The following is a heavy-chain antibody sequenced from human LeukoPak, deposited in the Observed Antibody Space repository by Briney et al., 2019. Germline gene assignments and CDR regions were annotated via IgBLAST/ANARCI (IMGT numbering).Heavy chain of an antibody. J-gene: IGHJ4*02. CDR1: GASINSGDYY. CDR3: ASPGSSGSSDY. V-gene: IGHV4-30-4*01. CDR2: IYYSGST. Sequence: SQTLSLTCTVSGASINSGDYYWTWICQPPGKGLEWIGYIYYSGSTYYNPSLKSRVTMSVDTSKNQFSLKLSSVTAADTAVYYCASPGSSGSSDYWGQGTLVTVSS. D-gene: IGHD3-10*01.